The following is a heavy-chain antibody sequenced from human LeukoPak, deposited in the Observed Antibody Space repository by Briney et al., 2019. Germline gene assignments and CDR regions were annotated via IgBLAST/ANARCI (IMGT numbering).Heavy chain of an antibody. CDR3: ARAVGGSYPYYYYYYMDV. Sequence: ASVKVSCKASGYTFTSYGISWVRQAPGQGLEWMGWISAYDGITNYAQKLQGRVTMTTDTSTSTAYMELRSLRSDDTAVYYCARAVGGSYPYYYYYYMDVWGKGTTVTVSS. CDR2: ISAYDGIT. D-gene: IGHD1-26*01. CDR1: GYTFTSYG. V-gene: IGHV1-18*01. J-gene: IGHJ6*03.